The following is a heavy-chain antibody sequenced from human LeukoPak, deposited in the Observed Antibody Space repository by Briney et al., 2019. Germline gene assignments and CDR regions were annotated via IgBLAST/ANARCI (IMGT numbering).Heavy chain of an antibody. V-gene: IGHV1-2*02. CDR3: AREEDTAMVPFDY. Sequence: ASVKVSCKASGYTFTGYYTHWVRQAPGQGLEWMGWINPNSGGTNYAQKFQGRVTMTRDTSISTAYMELSRLRSDDTAVYYCAREEDTAMVPFDYWGQGTLVTVSS. D-gene: IGHD5-18*01. J-gene: IGHJ4*02. CDR1: GYTFTGYY. CDR2: INPNSGGT.